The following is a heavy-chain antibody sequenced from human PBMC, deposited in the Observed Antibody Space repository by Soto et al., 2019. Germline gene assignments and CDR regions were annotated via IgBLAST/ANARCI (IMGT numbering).Heavy chain of an antibody. CDR2: IWYDGRNT. D-gene: IGHD3-22*01. CDR3: ARTAYYYDRSGYHFDC. Sequence: PGGSLRLSCAASGFTFSSYGMHWVRQAPGKGLEWVAVIWYDGRNTYYADSVKGRFTISRDNSKNTLYLQMNSLRAEDTAVYYCARTAYYYDRSGYHFDCWGQGTLVTVSS. CDR1: GFTFSSYG. J-gene: IGHJ4*02. V-gene: IGHV3-33*01.